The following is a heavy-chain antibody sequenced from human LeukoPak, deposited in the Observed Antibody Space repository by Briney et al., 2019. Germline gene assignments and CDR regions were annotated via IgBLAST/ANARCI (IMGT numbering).Heavy chain of an antibody. Sequence: PSETLSLTCTVSGGSISSSSYYWGWIRQPPGKGLEWIGSISYSRSTYYNPSLKSRVTISVDTSKKQFSLKLSSVTAADTAVYYCARHVGFITMVRGVINNNWFDPWGQGTLVTVSS. CDR3: ARHVGFITMVRGVINNNWFDP. CDR2: ISYSRST. D-gene: IGHD3-10*01. V-gene: IGHV4-39*01. CDR1: GGSISSSSYY. J-gene: IGHJ5*02.